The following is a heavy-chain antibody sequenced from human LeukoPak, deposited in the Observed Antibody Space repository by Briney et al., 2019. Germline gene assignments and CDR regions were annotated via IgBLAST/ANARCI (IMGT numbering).Heavy chain of an antibody. CDR3: ARGMNCSGGSCRFDY. CDR2: INHSGST. J-gene: IGHJ4*02. CDR1: GGSFSGYY. V-gene: IGHV4-34*01. Sequence: PSETLSLTCAVYGGSFSGYYWSWIRQPPGKGLEWIGEINHSGSTNHNPSLKSRVSISVDTSKNQFSLKLSSVTAADTAVYYCARGMNCSGGSCRFDYWGQGTLVTVSS. D-gene: IGHD2-15*01.